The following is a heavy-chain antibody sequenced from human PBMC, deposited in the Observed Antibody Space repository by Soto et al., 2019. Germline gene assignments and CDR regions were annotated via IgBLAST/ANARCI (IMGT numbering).Heavy chain of an antibody. J-gene: IGHJ4*02. Sequence: QMQLQESGSGLVRPSQTLSLTCGVSGGSISRGGYSWNWIRQPPGKGLEWIGYMYHTGTTNYNPSLKSRVTRSIDSSKNQFSLRLTSVTAADTAVYFCARGVGGNPVQPPELWGKGNLVTVSS. CDR3: ARGVGGNPVQPPEL. CDR2: MYHTGTT. CDR1: GGSISRGGYS. D-gene: IGHD2-15*01. V-gene: IGHV4-30-2*01.